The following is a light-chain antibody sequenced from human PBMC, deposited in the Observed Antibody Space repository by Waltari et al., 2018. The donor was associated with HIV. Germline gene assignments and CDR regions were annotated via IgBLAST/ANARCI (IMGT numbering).Light chain of an antibody. Sequence: QSVLTQPPSVSEAPGQRVTISCTGSSSNLGASDGHWYQQLPGRAPKLLIYANNNRPSGVPDRFSGSKSGTAASLAIAGLQIEDEGDYFCQSYDNSLRVSYVFSAGTRVTVL. CDR3: QSYDNSLRVSYV. V-gene: IGLV1-40*01. CDR2: ANN. J-gene: IGLJ1*01. CDR1: SSNLGASD.